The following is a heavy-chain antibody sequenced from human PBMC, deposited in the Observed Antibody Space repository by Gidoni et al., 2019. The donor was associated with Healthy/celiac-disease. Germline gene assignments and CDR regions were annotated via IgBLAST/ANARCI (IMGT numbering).Heavy chain of an antibody. CDR3: ATWEHYDSSGYNDY. Sequence: EVQLLEYGGGLVQPGGSLRLSCAASGSTFSSYAMSWVRQAPGKGLEWGSAISGGGGSTYYADSVKGRFTISRDNSKNTLYLQMNSLRAEDTAVYYCATWEHYDSSGYNDYWGQGTLVTVSS. CDR1: GSTFSSYA. J-gene: IGHJ4*02. V-gene: IGHV3-23*01. D-gene: IGHD3-22*01. CDR2: ISGGGGST.